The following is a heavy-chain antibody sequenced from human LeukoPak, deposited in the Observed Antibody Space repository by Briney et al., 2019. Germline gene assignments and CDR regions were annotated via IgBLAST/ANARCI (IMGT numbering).Heavy chain of an antibody. CDR2: IYHSGST. V-gene: IGHV4-59*02. Sequence: SETLSLTCNVSGDSVSSVYWSWIRQPPGKGLEWIGYIYHSGSTYYNPSLKSRVTISVDRSKNQFSLKLSSVTAADTAVYYCATMIVVVIPYFDYWGQGTLVTVSS. CDR1: GDSVSSVY. CDR3: ATMIVVVIPYFDY. D-gene: IGHD3-22*01. J-gene: IGHJ4*02.